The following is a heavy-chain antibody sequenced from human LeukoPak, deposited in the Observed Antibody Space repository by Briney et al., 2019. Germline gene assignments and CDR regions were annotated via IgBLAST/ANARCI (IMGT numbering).Heavy chain of an antibody. J-gene: IGHJ4*02. CDR1: GVSISSFY. V-gene: IGHV4-4*09. CDR3: ARYGASPTHFGY. CDR2: ISPSGST. D-gene: IGHD4-17*01. Sequence: SETLSLTCTVSGVSISSFYWSWIRQPPGKGLEWIAYISPSGSTKYNPSLTGRVTISSDTSQSQLSLKLSSVTAADTAMYYCARYGASPTHFGYWGQGTLVTVSS.